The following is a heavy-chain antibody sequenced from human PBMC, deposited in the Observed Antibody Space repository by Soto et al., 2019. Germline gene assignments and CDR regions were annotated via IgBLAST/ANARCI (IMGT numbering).Heavy chain of an antibody. CDR2: ISGSGGGT. J-gene: IGHJ6*02. CDR3: AKAGYYYYYGMDV. Sequence: SLRLSWAASGFTFSSYAMTWVRQAPGKGLEWVSAISGSGGGTYYADSVKGRFTIFRDNSKNTLYLQMNSLRAEDTAVYYCAKAGYYYYYGMDVWGQGTTVTVSS. V-gene: IGHV3-23*01. CDR1: GFTFSSYA.